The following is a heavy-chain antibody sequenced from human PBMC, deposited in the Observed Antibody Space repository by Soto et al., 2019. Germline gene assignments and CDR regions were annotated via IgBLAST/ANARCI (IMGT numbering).Heavy chain of an antibody. V-gene: IGHV1-69*01. CDR2: IIPIFGTA. CDR3: GRDPLELLSRWGEYYYYGMDV. J-gene: IGHJ6*02. Sequence: QVQLVQSGAEVKKPGSSVKVSCKASGGTFSSYAISWVRQAPGQGLEWMGGIIPIFGTANYAQKFQGRVTITADESTSRAYMELSSLRSEETGVYYFGRDPLELLSRWGEYYYYGMDVWGQGTTVTVSS. D-gene: IGHD1-7*01. CDR1: GGTFSSYA.